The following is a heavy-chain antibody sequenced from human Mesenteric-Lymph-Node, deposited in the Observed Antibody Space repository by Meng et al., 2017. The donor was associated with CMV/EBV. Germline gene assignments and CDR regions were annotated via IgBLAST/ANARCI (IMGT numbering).Heavy chain of an antibody. Sequence: GSLRLSCTVSGGSVSSGSYFWSWIRQPPGKGLELVGYIYYSGDTNYNPSLKSRATISIDTSKNQFSLRLRSVTAADTAVYYCARVILYHYGMDVWGHGTTVTVSS. J-gene: IGHJ6*02. CDR3: ARVILYHYGMDV. CDR1: GGSVSSGSYF. CDR2: IYYSGDT. V-gene: IGHV4-61*01.